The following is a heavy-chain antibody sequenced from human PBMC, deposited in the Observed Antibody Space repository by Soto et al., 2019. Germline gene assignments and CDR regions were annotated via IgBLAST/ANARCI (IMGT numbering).Heavy chain of an antibody. J-gene: IGHJ6*02. V-gene: IGHV3-48*02. CDR3: ARPSGYYDTSGYYSTFYYYRMDV. CDR1: GFTFSSYD. Sequence: EVQLVESGGVLVQPGGSLRLSCAASGFTFSSYDMNWVRQAPGKGLEWISYISSSSSTIYYADSVKGRFTISRDNAENSLYMQMNSLRDEDTAVYYCARPSGYYDTSGYYSTFYYYRMDVWGQGTTVTVSS. CDR2: ISSSSSTI. D-gene: IGHD3-22*01.